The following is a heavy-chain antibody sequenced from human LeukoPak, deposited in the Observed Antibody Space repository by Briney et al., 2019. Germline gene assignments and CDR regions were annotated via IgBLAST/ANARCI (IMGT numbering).Heavy chain of an antibody. CDR3: ARSMKGITIFGVVTWNFDY. CDR1: GFTFSSYS. D-gene: IGHD3-3*01. V-gene: IGHV3-21*01. CDR2: ISSSSSSYI. J-gene: IGHJ4*02. Sequence: PGGSLRLSCAASGFTFSSYSMNWIRQAPGKGLEWVSSISSSSSSYIYYADSVKGRFTISRDNAKNSLYLQMNSLRAEDTAVYYCARSMKGITIFGVVTWNFDYWGQGTLVTVSS.